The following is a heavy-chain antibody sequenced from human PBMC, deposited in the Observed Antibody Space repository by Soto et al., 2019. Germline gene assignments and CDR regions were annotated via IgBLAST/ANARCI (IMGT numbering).Heavy chain of an antibody. CDR3: AKDGYCSSTSCYAASIAAAGYAY. CDR1: GFTFSSYA. D-gene: IGHD2-2*03. J-gene: IGHJ4*02. CDR2: ISGSGGST. Sequence: EVQLLESGGGLVQPGGSLRLSCAASGFTFSSYAMSWVRQAPGKGLEWVSAISGSGGSTYYADSVKGRFTISRDNSKNTLYLQTNSLRAEDTAVYYCAKDGYCSSTSCYAASIAAAGYAYWGQGTLVTVSS. V-gene: IGHV3-23*01.